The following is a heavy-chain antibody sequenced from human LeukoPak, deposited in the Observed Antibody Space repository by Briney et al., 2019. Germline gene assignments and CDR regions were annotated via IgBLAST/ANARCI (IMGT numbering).Heavy chain of an antibody. Sequence: GGSLRLSCAASGFTFSSSAMSWVRQAPGKGLEWVSAISNNGGYTYYADSVKGRFTISRDNSKNTLYLQMNSLRAEDTAVYYCAKDSHIVVVTAFDYWGQGTLVTVSS. D-gene: IGHD2-21*02. CDR2: ISNNGGYT. V-gene: IGHV3-23*01. CDR3: AKDSHIVVVTAFDY. J-gene: IGHJ4*02. CDR1: GFTFSSSA.